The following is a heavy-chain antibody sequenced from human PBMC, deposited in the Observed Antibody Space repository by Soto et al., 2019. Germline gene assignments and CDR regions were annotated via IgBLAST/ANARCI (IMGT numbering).Heavy chain of an antibody. Sequence: SETLSLTCAVSGGSVSSTNWWSWVRQSPGKGLEWIGDIYHIGSTNYNPSLRGRVTISVDKSNNQFSLTLKYVTAADTAVYYCARETYGDYVGYFDPWGQGILVTVSS. CDR1: GGSVSSTNW. D-gene: IGHD4-17*01. V-gene: IGHV4-4*02. CDR2: IYHIGST. J-gene: IGHJ5*02. CDR3: ARETYGDYVGYFDP.